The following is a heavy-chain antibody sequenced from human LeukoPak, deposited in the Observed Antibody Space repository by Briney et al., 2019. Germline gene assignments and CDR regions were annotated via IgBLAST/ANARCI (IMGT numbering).Heavy chain of an antibody. CDR1: GYSISSGYY. D-gene: IGHD3-22*01. CDR2: IYHSGST. Sequence: SETLSLTCTVPGYSISSGYYWGWIRQPPGKGLEWIGTIYHSGSTHYNPSLKSRVTISVDTSKNQFSLNLSSVTAADTAVYYCARVYYDSSGTYYFDYWGQGTLVTVSS. V-gene: IGHV4-38-2*02. CDR3: ARVYYDSSGTYYFDY. J-gene: IGHJ4*02.